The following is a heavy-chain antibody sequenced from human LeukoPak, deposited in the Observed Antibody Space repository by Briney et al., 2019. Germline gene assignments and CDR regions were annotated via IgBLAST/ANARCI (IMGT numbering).Heavy chain of an antibody. CDR1: GGSISSYY. Sequence: PLETLSLTCTVSGGSISSYYWSWIRQPAGKGLEWIGRIYSTGSTNYNPSLKSWVTMSVDTSKNQFSLRLRSVTAADTAVYYCARQIASAGTAGFDFWGQGALVTVSS. V-gene: IGHV4-4*07. J-gene: IGHJ4*02. D-gene: IGHD6-13*01. CDR2: IYSTGST. CDR3: ARQIASAGTAGFDF.